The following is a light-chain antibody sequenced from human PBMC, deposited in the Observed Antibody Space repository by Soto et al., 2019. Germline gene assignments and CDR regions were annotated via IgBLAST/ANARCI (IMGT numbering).Light chain of an antibody. CDR3: QQRSNWPPA. J-gene: IGKJ2*01. CDR1: QSVSSY. V-gene: IGKV3-11*01. Sequence: EIVLTQSPATLSLSPGERATLSCRARQSVSSYLAWYQQNPGQAPRLLIYDASNRATGIPARFSGSGSGTDFTLTSSSLEPEDFAVYYCQQRSNWPPACGQGTKLEIK. CDR2: DAS.